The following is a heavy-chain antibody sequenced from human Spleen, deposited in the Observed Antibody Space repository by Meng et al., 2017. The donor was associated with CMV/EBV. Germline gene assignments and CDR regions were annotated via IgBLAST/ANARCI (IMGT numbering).Heavy chain of an antibody. D-gene: IGHD1-26*01. CDR2: IYSGGRT. V-gene: IGHV3-66*01. Sequence: GESLKISCAASGFTVSNNYMSWVRQAPGKGLEWVSVIYSGGRTFYAESVKGRFTISRDNAKNSLYLQMNSLRAEDTAVYYCARGGGMSDYWGQGTLVTVSS. CDR3: ARGGGMSDY. CDR1: GFTVSNNY. J-gene: IGHJ4*02.